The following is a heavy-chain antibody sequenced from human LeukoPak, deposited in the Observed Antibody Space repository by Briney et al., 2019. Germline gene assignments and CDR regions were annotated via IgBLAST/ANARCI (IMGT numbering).Heavy chain of an antibody. J-gene: IGHJ4*02. V-gene: IGHV3-7*04. Sequence: GGSLRLSCAASGFTFSTYWMTWVRQAPGKGLEWVGNIKPDGRETYFVDSVRGRFTISRDNAQHSLYLQMNSLRAEDTSLYYCARDYYASGSHDYWGQGTLVTVSS. CDR2: IKPDGRET. CDR1: GFTFSTYW. D-gene: IGHD3-10*01. CDR3: ARDYYASGSHDY.